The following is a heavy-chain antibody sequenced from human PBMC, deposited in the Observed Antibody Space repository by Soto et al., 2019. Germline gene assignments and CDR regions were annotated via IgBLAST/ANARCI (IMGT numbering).Heavy chain of an antibody. J-gene: IGHJ3*01. CDR1: GFNFSDYV. CDR2: MTYDGATE. V-gene: IGHV3-30*14. D-gene: IGHD3-3*02. Sequence: QVRLVESGGGVVQPGTSLRLSCTASGFNFSDYVIHWVRQAAGKGLEWVASMTYDGATEYYADSVKGRFTMSRDNSKRALSLQMNSLRPDDTAVYYCARVRLSIAVNDALDVWGQATTVTVSS. CDR3: ARVRLSIAVNDALDV.